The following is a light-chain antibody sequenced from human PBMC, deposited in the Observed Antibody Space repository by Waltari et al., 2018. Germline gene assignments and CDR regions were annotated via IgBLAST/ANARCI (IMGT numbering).Light chain of an antibody. CDR2: GAS. CDR3: QHYLRLPVT. Sequence: EIVLTQSPGTLSLSRGERATVSGRASQSVSRALAWYQQKPGQAPRLLIYGASTRATGIPDRFSGSGSGTDFSLTISRLEPDDLGVYYCQHYLRLPVTFGQGTTVEI. CDR1: QSVSRA. V-gene: IGKV3-20*01. J-gene: IGKJ1*01.